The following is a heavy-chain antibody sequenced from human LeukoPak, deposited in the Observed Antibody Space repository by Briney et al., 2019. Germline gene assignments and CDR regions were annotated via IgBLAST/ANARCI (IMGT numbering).Heavy chain of an antibody. CDR2: INPNSGGT. D-gene: IGHD6-19*01. CDR1: GYTFTGYY. V-gene: IGHV1-2*02. CDR3: ARAVAGTRGFDP. Sequence: ASVKVSCKASGYTFTGYYMHWVRQAPGPGLEWMGWINPNSGGTNYAQKFQGRVTMTRDTSISTAYMELSRLRSDDTAVYYCARAVAGTRGFDPWGQGTLVTVSS. J-gene: IGHJ5*02.